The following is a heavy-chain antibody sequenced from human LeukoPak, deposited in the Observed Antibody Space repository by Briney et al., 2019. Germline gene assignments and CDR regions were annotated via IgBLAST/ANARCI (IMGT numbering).Heavy chain of an antibody. CDR3: AGASTWTSFAP. D-gene: IGHD5/OR15-5a*01. CDR1: GHSISDGYY. J-gene: IGHJ5*02. V-gene: IGHV4-38-2*01. Sequence: PSETLSLTCAVSGHSISDGYYWGWIRLPPGKGLECIGIIYHNGSAFYSPSLKRRVTISVDTSQNQLSLTLTSVTAADTAMYYCAGASTWTSFAPWGQGTLVTVSS. CDR2: IYHNGSA.